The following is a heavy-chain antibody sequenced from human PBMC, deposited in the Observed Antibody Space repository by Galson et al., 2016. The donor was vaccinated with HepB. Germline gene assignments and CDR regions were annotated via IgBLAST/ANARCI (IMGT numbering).Heavy chain of an antibody. CDR1: GYTFSSYG. J-gene: IGHJ4*02. V-gene: IGHV1-18*01. CDR2: ISTHNGNT. Sequence: SVKVSCKASGYTFSSYGISWLRQAPGQGLAWMGWISTHNGNTHYATKLQDRGTLTTDTSTTTAYLELRRLKSYDTAVYYCARDLGDARVISDYWGQGTLVTVSS. D-gene: IGHD3-16*01. CDR3: ARDLGDARVISDY.